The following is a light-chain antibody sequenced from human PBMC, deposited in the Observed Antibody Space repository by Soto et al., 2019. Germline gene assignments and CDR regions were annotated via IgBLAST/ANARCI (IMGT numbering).Light chain of an antibody. Sequence: IVMTQSPATLSVSPGERATLSCRASQSLRSNLAWYQQKPGQAPRLLIYAASTRATGIPARFSGSGSGTAFTLPISSLQSEDFAVYYCQQYNNWWTFGQGTKVEIK. J-gene: IGKJ1*01. CDR1: QSLRSN. CDR2: AAS. CDR3: QQYNNWWT. V-gene: IGKV3-15*01.